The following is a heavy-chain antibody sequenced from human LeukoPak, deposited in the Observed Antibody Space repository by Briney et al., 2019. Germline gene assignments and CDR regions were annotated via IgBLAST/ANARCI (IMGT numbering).Heavy chain of an antibody. CDR1: AFTFSSYW. CDR3: LGNGYYSDS. J-gene: IGHJ5*01. V-gene: IGHV3-7*01. CDR2: INQDGSDK. D-gene: IGHD3-22*01. Sequence: PGGSLRLSCAASAFTFSSYWMTWVRQAPGKGLEWVANINQDGSDKWYVDSVKGRFAISRDNAKNSLFLQMNSLRAEDTAVYYCLGNGYYSDSWGQGTLVTVSS.